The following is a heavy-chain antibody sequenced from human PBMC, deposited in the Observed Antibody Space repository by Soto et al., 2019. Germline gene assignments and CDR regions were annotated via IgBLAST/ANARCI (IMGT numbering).Heavy chain of an antibody. J-gene: IGHJ6*02. D-gene: IGHD3-10*01. CDR1: GAPISRIVYF. CDR2: IYYDGRS. Sequence: QVQLQESGPGLVKPSQTLSLTCSVSGAPISRIVYFWTWIAQHPGKGLEGIGYIYYDGRSYYTPSLKSRVIISVDTSKNQFSLNLTAVTAADTAVYYCARGTMLRGPGYYYAMDVWGQGTTVTVSS. V-gene: IGHV4-31*03. CDR3: ARGTMLRGPGYYYAMDV.